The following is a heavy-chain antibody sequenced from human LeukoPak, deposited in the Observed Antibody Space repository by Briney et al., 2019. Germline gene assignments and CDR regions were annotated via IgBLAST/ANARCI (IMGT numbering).Heavy chain of an antibody. CDR1: GYTFTSYG. D-gene: IGHD3-9*01. J-gene: IGHJ4*02. CDR2: ISAYNGNT. Sequence: ASVKVSCKGSGYTFTSYGISWVRQAPGQGLEWMGWISAYNGNTNFAQKLQGRVTMTTDTSTSTAYMDLRSLRSDDTAVHYCARDQAATNTQVRFCLDWGQGTLVTVSS. CDR3: ARDQAATNTQVRFCLD. V-gene: IGHV1-18*01.